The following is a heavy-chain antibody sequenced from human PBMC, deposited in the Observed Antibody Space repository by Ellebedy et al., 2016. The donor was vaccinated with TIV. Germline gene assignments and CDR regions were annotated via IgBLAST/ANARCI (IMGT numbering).Heavy chain of an antibody. Sequence: ASVKVSXXASGYNFFTHGLSWVRQAPGQGLEWLGWINVYNGVTHYAQKVHERVTMTTDASTATAYMELRSLRSDDTAVYYCARSKWLMGAFDIWGQGTMVTVSS. V-gene: IGHV1-18*04. CDR3: ARSKWLMGAFDI. CDR1: GYNFFTHG. J-gene: IGHJ3*02. D-gene: IGHD5-12*01. CDR2: INVYNGVT.